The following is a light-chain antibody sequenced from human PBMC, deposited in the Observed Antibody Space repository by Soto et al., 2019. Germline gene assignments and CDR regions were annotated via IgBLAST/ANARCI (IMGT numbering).Light chain of an antibody. Sequence: ENVLTQSPGTLYLSPGERATLSCRASQTVSSTYLAWYQQKPGQAPRLLIYGASSRATGIPDRFSGTVSGTDFTLTISRLEPEDFAVYYCQQYGSSPITFGQGTRLEIK. CDR1: QTVSSTY. CDR3: QQYGSSPIT. V-gene: IGKV3-20*01. J-gene: IGKJ5*01. CDR2: GAS.